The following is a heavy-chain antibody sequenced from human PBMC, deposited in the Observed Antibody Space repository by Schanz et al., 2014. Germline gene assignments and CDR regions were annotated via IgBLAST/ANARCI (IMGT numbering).Heavy chain of an antibody. J-gene: IGHJ4*02. CDR1: GFTFSSYA. CDR3: ARTSGGQYSSTWYVDY. CDR2: ISYDGSNK. Sequence: VQMLESEGGLVPPGGSLRLSCAASGFTFSSYAMHWVRQAPGKGLEWVAVISYDGSNKYYADSVKGRFTISRDNSKNTLYLQMNSLRAEDTAVYYCARTSGGQYSSTWYVDYWGQGTLVTVSS. V-gene: IGHV3-30*04. D-gene: IGHD6-13*01.